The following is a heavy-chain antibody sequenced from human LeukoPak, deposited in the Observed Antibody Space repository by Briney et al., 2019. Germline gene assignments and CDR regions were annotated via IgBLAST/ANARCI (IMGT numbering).Heavy chain of an antibody. V-gene: IGHV4-30-4*01. D-gene: IGHD2-15*01. Sequence: SETLSLTCTVSGGSINSGDYYWTRIRQPPGKGLEWIGYIYYSGSTYYNPSLKSRVTISIDTSKKQFLLDLSSVTAADTAVYYCARKVVADTAFDFWGQGTLVTVSS. J-gene: IGHJ4*02. CDR1: GGSINSGDYY. CDR2: IYYSGST. CDR3: ARKVVADTAFDF.